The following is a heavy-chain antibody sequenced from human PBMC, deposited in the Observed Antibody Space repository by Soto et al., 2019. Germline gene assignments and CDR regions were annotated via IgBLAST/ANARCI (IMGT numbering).Heavy chain of an antibody. V-gene: IGHV4-39*01. CDR2: IYYSGST. Sequence: SETLSLTCTVSGGSISSSSYYWGWIRQPPGKGLERSGSIYYSGSTYYNPSLKSRVTISVDTSKNQFSLKLSSVTAADTGEYYCARHPVEGFDYWDQGTLVAVSS. CDR3: ARHPVEGFDY. J-gene: IGHJ4*02. D-gene: IGHD3-3*01. CDR1: GGSISSSSYY.